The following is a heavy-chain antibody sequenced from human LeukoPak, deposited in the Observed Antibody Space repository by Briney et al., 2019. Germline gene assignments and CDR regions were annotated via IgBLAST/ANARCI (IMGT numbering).Heavy chain of an antibody. CDR3: ARHDGGYGPFDY. V-gene: IGHV3-53*01. D-gene: IGHD5-12*01. CDR1: GFPVSSNY. Sequence: PGGSLRLSFAVSGFPVSSNYMNWVRQAPGKGLEWVSVIYSGGSTYYADSVKGRFTISRDNSKNTLYLQMNSLRVEDTAVYYCARHDGGYGPFDYWGQGTPVTVSS. CDR2: IYSGGST. J-gene: IGHJ4*02.